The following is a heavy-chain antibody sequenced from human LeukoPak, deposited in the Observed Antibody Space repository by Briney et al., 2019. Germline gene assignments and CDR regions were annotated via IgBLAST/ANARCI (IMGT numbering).Heavy chain of an antibody. J-gene: IGHJ4*02. CDR2: IGERTDYI. D-gene: IGHD1-26*01. CDR1: GFTFGSYS. CDR3: AREGVGATTL. V-gene: IGHV3-21*01. Sequence: GGSLRLSCAASGFTFGSYSMNWVRQAPGKGLEWVSSIGERTDYIQYADSVKGRFTISRDNAKSSLYLQMDSLRAEDTAVYYCAREGVGATTLWGQGTLVTVSS.